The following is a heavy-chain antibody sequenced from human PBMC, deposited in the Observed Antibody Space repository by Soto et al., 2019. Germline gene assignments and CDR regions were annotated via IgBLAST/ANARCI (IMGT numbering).Heavy chain of an antibody. CDR3: ARGRHRVGAVIASF. J-gene: IGHJ4*02. Sequence: QVQLVQSGAEVKKPGASVMVSCKASGYTFSSYDINWVRQATGQGLEWMGWMNPNSGNTGYAQKFQGRVTMTRDTSTNTAYMELSSLRSDDTAVYYCARGRHRVGAVIASFWGQGTLVTVSS. D-gene: IGHD1-26*01. CDR2: MNPNSGNT. V-gene: IGHV1-8*01. CDR1: GYTFSSYD.